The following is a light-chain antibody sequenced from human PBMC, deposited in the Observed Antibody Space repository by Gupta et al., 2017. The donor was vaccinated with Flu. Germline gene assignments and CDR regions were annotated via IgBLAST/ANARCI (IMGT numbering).Light chain of an antibody. J-gene: IGKJ1*01. CDR2: WGS. V-gene: IGKV2-28*01. CDR1: QSLLDSNGNNY. CDR3: MQGLQTWT. Sequence: PVTPGEPASISCRSSQSLLDSNGNNYLDWYLQKPGQSPQLLIYWGSKRASGVPDRFSGSGSGTDFTLKSSRGEAEDVGVYYCMQGLQTWTFGQGTKVEIK.